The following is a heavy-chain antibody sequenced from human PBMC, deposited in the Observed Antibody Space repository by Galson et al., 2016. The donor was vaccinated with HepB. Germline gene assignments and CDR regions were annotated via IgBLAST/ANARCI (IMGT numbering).Heavy chain of an antibody. D-gene: IGHD5-12*01. Sequence: SLRLSCAASGFTFSGCGMHWVRQAPGKGLEWVAVIWYDGSNEDYADSVKGRVTISRDNSKNTLYLQMNNLRAEDTAVYYCARVFGRAKSGYGPFDYWGQGTLVTVSS. CDR3: ARVFGRAKSGYGPFDY. V-gene: IGHV3-33*01. CDR2: IWYDGSNE. J-gene: IGHJ4*02. CDR1: GFTFSGCG.